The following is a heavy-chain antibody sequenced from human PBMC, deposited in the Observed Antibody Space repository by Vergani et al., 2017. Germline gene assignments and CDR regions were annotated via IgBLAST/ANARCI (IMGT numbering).Heavy chain of an antibody. CDR2: ISSSGGST. V-gene: IGHV3-23*04. J-gene: IGHJ4*02. CDR1: GFTFSSYE. CDR3: AKDLYCSSTSCCPHYFDY. D-gene: IGHD2-2*01. Sequence: EVQLVESGGGLVQPGGSLRLSCAASGFTFSSYEMNWVRQAPGKGLEWVSYISSSGGSTYYADSVKGRFTISRDNSKNTLYLQMNSLRAEDTAVYYCAKDLYCSSTSCCPHYFDYWGQGTLVTVSS.